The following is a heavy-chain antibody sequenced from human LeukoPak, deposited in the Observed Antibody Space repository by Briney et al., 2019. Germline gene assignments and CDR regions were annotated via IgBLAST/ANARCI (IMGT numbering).Heavy chain of an antibody. Sequence: PGGSLRLSCEASGFAVSAAYMSWVRQAPGKGLEWVSLINSGGSAYYADSVKGRFTISRDNSKNTLYLQMNSLRAEDTAVYYCAKDLINWGQGTLVTVSS. CDR2: INSGGSA. J-gene: IGHJ4*02. CDR1: GFAVSAAY. D-gene: IGHD3-10*01. CDR3: AKDLIN. V-gene: IGHV3-66*01.